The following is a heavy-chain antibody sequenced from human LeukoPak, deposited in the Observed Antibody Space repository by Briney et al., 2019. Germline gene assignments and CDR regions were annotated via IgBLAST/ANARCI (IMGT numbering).Heavy chain of an antibody. CDR3: ARQPWFPYYYDMEG. D-gene: IGHD3-10*01. CDR1: GGSFSGYY. Sequence: SETLSLTCAVYGGSFSGYYWSWIRQPPGKGLEWIGEIKHSGSTNYNPSLKSRVTISVDTSKNQFSLKLSSVTAADTAVYYCARQPWFPYYYDMEGWGKGTTVT. V-gene: IGHV4-34*01. J-gene: IGHJ6*03. CDR2: IKHSGST.